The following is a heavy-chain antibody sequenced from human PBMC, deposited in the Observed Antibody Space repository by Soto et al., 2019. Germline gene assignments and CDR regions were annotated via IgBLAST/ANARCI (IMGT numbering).Heavy chain of an antibody. V-gene: IGHV3-30*18. CDR2: ISYDGSKT. Sequence: PACCLRLCCADSGVTFKNYGMHGSRQAPGKGLEWVADISYDGSKTHYGDSVRGRFTISRDNSKNTLYLQMNSLRADDTAFYYCAKDGPYIGGANPVILWGQGTLVTVSS. CDR3: AKDGPYIGGANPVIL. J-gene: IGHJ4*02. D-gene: IGHD2-15*01. CDR1: GVTFKNYG.